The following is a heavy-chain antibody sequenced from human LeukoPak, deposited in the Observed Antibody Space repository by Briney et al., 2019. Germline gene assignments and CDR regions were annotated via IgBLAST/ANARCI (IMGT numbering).Heavy chain of an antibody. CDR1: GFTFSDYY. Sequence: GGSLRLSCAASGFTFSDYYMSWIRLAPGKGLEWVSIIYSGGSTHYADSVKGRFTVSRDNSKNTLYLQMNSLRAEDTAVYYCARESYSGYDYWGQGTLVTVSS. J-gene: IGHJ4*02. D-gene: IGHD5-12*01. V-gene: IGHV3-66*01. CDR2: IYSGGST. CDR3: ARESYSGYDY.